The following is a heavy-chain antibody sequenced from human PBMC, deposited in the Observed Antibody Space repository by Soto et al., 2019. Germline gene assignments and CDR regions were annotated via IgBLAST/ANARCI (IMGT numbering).Heavy chain of an antibody. D-gene: IGHD3-22*01. J-gene: IGHJ3*02. CDR3: ARGAYDYYDSSAGGLDAFDI. CDR1: GGSISSSNYY. CDR2: IFYSGST. Sequence: PSETLSLTCTVSGGSISSSNYYWGWIRQPPGKGLEWIGNIFYSGSTYYNPSLKSRVTISVDTSKNQLSLKLSSVTAADTAVYYCARGAYDYYDSSAGGLDAFDIWGQGTMVTVSS. V-gene: IGHV4-39*01.